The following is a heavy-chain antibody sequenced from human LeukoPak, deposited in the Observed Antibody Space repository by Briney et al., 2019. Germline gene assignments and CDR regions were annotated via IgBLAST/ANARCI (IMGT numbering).Heavy chain of an antibody. Sequence: ASVKVSCKASVYTFTTYAMNWVRQAPGQGLEWMGWINTNTGNPTYAQGSTGRFVFSLDTSVSTAYLQISSLKAEDTAVYYCARTYYYGSGSYNIDAWGQGTLVIVSS. CDR2: INTNTGNP. CDR1: VYTFTTYA. D-gene: IGHD3-10*01. V-gene: IGHV7-4-1*02. J-gene: IGHJ5*02. CDR3: ARTYYYGSGSYNIDA.